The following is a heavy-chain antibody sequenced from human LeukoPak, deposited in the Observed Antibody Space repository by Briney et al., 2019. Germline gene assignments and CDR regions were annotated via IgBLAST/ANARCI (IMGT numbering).Heavy chain of an antibody. V-gene: IGHV3-66*01. Sequence: PGGSLRLSCAASGFTVSRNYMSWVRQAPGKGLECVSVIYSGGNTYYTDSVKGRFTISRDNSKNTLYLQMNSLKTEDTAVYYCTTDWVVVPAAIFDYWGQGTLVTVSS. CDR3: TTDWVVVPAAIFDY. CDR1: GFTVSRNY. CDR2: IYSGGNT. J-gene: IGHJ4*02. D-gene: IGHD2-2*01.